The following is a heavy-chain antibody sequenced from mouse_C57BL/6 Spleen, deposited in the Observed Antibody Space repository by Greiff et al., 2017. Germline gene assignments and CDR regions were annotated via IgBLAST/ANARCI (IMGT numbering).Heavy chain of an antibody. CDR3: ARHGTTVVASDY. CDR2: IYPGSGST. D-gene: IGHD1-1*01. Sequence: QVQLQQSGAELVKPGASVKMSCKASGYTFTSYWITWVKQRPGQGLEWIGDIYPGSGSTNYNEKFKSKATLTVDTSSSTAYMQLSSLTSEDSAVYYCARHGTTVVASDYWGQGTTLTVSS. J-gene: IGHJ2*01. V-gene: IGHV1-55*01. CDR1: GYTFTSYW.